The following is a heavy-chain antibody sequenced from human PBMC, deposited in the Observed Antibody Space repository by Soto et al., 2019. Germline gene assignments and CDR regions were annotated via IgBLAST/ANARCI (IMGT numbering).Heavy chain of an antibody. CDR2: ISSSSYTI. CDR3: ARGGSSSDNGMDV. Sequence: EVQLVEAGGGLVQPGGSLRLSCAASGFSFSTYSMNWVRQAPGKGLEWVSYISSSSYTIYYVESVKGRFTISRDNAKNSLYLQMNSLRDEDTAVYYCARGGSSSDNGMDVWGQGTTVTVSS. J-gene: IGHJ6*02. CDR1: GFSFSTYS. V-gene: IGHV3-48*02. D-gene: IGHD6-6*01.